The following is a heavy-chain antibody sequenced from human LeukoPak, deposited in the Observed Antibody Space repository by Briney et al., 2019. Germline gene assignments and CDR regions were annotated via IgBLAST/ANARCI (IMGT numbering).Heavy chain of an antibody. Sequence: PGGSLRLSCAASGFTFSSYWMSWVRQAPGKGLEWVANIKQDGSEKYYVDSVKGRFTISRDNAKNSLYLQMNSLRAEDTAVYYCARSIAARKGNFDYWGQGTLVTVSS. V-gene: IGHV3-7*01. D-gene: IGHD6-6*01. CDR1: GFTFSSYW. CDR3: ARSIAARKGNFDY. J-gene: IGHJ4*02. CDR2: IKQDGSEK.